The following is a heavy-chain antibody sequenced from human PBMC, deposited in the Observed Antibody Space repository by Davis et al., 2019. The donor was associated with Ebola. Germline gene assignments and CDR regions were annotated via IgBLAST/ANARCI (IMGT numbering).Heavy chain of an antibody. CDR1: GYTLTELS. D-gene: IGHD3-22*01. CDR3: ATDWDGPDSSGYHRGVY. V-gene: IGHV1-24*01. Sequence: ASVKVSCKVSGYTLTELSMHWVRQAPGKGLEWMGGFDPEDGETIYAQKFQGRVTMTEDTSTDTAYMELSSLRSEDTAVYYCATDWDGPDSSGYHRGVYWGQGTLVTVSS. CDR2: FDPEDGET. J-gene: IGHJ4*02.